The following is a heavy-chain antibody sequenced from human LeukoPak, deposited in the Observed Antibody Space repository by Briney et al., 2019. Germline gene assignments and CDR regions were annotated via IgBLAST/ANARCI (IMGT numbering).Heavy chain of an antibody. CDR2: IRYDGSNK. V-gene: IGHV3-30*02. CDR3: ACPCSSGWYLHAFDI. CDR1: GFTFSSYG. Sequence: GGSLRLSCAASGFTFSSYGMHWVRQAPGKGLEWVAFIRYDGSNKYYADSVKGRFTISRDNSKNTLYLQMNSLRAEDTAVYYCACPCSSGWYLHAFDIWGQGTMVTVSS. D-gene: IGHD6-19*01. J-gene: IGHJ3*02.